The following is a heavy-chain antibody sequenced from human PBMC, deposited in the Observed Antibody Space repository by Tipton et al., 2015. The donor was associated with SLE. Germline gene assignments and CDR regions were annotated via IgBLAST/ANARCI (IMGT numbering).Heavy chain of an antibody. Sequence: VQLVQSGGGLVQPGRSLRLSCAASGFTFDDYAMHWVRQAPGKGLEWVSGISWNSGSIGYADSVKGRFTISRDNSKNTLYLQMNSLRAEDTAVYYCARDAMGNSYFDYWGQGTLVTVSS. CDR3: ARDAMGNSYFDY. V-gene: IGHV3-9*01. CDR2: ISWNSGSI. D-gene: IGHD4-23*01. J-gene: IGHJ4*02. CDR1: GFTFDDYA.